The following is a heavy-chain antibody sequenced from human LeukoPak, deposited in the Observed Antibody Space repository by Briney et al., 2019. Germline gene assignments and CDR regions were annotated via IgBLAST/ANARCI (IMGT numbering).Heavy chain of an antibody. Sequence: GRSLRLSCAASGFTFDDYAMHWVRQAPGKGLEWVSGITWNRDNIGYGDSVKGRFTISRDNAKNSLYLQMNSLRAEDTAVYYCARGKYSSGPGPLFDYWGQGTLVTVSS. CDR3: ARGKYSSGPGPLFDY. J-gene: IGHJ4*02. CDR2: ITWNRDNI. D-gene: IGHD6-19*01. CDR1: GFTFDDYA. V-gene: IGHV3-9*01.